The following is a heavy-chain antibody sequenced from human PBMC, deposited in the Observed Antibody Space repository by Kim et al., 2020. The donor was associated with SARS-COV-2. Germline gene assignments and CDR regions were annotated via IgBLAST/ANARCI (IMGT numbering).Heavy chain of an antibody. CDR3: ARVFYNSGRTNAFDI. J-gene: IGHJ3*02. Sequence: DSVNGRFTISRDDAKNPQFLQMNSLRAEDTAVYYCARVFYNSGRTNAFDIWGQGTMVTVSS. D-gene: IGHD3-10*01. V-gene: IGHV3-74*01.